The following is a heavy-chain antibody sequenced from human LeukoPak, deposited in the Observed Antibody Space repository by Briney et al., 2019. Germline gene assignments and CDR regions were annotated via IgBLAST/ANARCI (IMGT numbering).Heavy chain of an antibody. CDR2: INSDGSSA. CDR1: GFTFSSYW. CDR3: AREEAYYDNSAYWNYFDY. D-gene: IGHD3-22*01. V-gene: IGHV3-74*01. Sequence: GGSLRLSCAASGFTFSSYWMHWVRQVPGKGLVWISRINSDGSSARYADSVKGRFTISRDNAKNTLFLQMNSLRAEDTAVYYCAREEAYYDNSAYWNYFDYWGQGTLVTVSS. J-gene: IGHJ4*02.